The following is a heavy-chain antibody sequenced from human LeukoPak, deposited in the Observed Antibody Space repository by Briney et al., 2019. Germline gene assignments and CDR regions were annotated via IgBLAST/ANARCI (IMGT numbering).Heavy chain of an antibody. CDR2: FYSPGST. Sequence: GGSLRLSCAASGFTVTTKTMAWVRQAPGRGLEWVAVFYSPGSTYYADSVHGRFTISRDTSLNTLFLQMNSLRVEDTAVYYCASARESCIGSTCYEYFHHWGQGTPLRVSS. V-gene: IGHV3-53*01. D-gene: IGHD3-22*01. CDR3: ASARESCIGSTCYEYFHH. CDR1: GFTVTTKT. J-gene: IGHJ1*01.